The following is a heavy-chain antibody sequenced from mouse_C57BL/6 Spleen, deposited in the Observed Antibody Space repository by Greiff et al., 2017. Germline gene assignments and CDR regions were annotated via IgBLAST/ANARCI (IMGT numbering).Heavy chain of an antibody. D-gene: IGHD2-3*01. J-gene: IGHJ4*01. CDR2: IYWDDDK. CDR3: ARREGDGYYDYYAMDY. V-gene: IGHV8-12*01. CDR1: GFSLSTSGMG. Sequence: QVTLKESGPGILQSSQTLSLTCSSSGFSLSTSGMGVSWIRQPPGNGLEWLAHIYWDDDKRYNPSLKSRLTISKDTSRNQVFLKITSVDTADTATYYCARREGDGYYDYYAMDYWGQGTSVTVSS.